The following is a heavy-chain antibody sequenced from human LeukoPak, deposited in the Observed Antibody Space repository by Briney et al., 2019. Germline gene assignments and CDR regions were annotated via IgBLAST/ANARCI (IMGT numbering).Heavy chain of an antibody. J-gene: IGHJ6*03. CDR3: AREGATIFGVVKGYYMDV. V-gene: IGHV3-7*01. Sequence: GGSLRLSCAASGFTFSSYWMSWVRQAPGKGLEWVANIKQDGSEKYYVDSVKGRFTISRDNAKNSLYLQMNSLRAEDTAVYYCAREGATIFGVVKGYYMDVWGKGTTVTVSS. CDR1: GFTFSSYW. CDR2: IKQDGSEK. D-gene: IGHD3-3*01.